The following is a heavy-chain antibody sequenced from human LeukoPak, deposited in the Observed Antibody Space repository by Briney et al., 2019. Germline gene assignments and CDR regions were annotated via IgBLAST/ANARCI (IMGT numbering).Heavy chain of an antibody. V-gene: IGHV4-38-2*01. CDR2: IYHSEST. CDR1: GYSISSGYY. CDR3: ARVSRYYGSGNDY. D-gene: IGHD3-10*01. Sequence: SETLSLTCAVSGYSISSGYYWGWIRQPPGKGLEWIGSIYHSESTYYNPSLKSRVTISVDTSKNQFSLKLSSVTAADTAVYYCARVSRYYGSGNDYWGQGTLVTVSS. J-gene: IGHJ4*02.